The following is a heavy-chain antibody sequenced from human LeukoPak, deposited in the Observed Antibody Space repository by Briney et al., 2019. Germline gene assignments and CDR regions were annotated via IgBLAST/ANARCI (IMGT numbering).Heavy chain of an antibody. CDR1: GFTFSSYA. CDR2: ISGSGGST. Sequence: QSGGSLRLSCAASGFTFSSYAMSWVRQAPGKGLEWVSAISGSGGSTYYADSVKGRFTISRDNSKNTLYLQMNSLRAEDTAVYYCAKDPSWTTVTTFDYWGQGTLVTVSS. J-gene: IGHJ4*02. CDR3: AKDPSWTTVTTFDY. V-gene: IGHV3-23*01. D-gene: IGHD4-17*01.